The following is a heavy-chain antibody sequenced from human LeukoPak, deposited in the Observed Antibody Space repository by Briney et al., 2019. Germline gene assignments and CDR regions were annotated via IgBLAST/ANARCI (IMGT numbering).Heavy chain of an antibody. CDR3: AKSASSSWMEVDY. Sequence: GGSLRLSCAASGFTINGNYMSWVRQAPGKGLEWVSAISGSGGSTYYADSVKGRFTISRDNSKNTLYLQMNSLRAEDTAVYYCAKSASSSWMEVDYWGQGTLVTVSS. CDR1: GFTINGNY. CDR2: ISGSGGST. J-gene: IGHJ4*02. V-gene: IGHV3-23*01. D-gene: IGHD6-13*01.